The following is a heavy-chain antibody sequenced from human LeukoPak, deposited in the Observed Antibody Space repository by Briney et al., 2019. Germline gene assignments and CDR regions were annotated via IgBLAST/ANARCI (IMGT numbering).Heavy chain of an antibody. D-gene: IGHD3-9*01. J-gene: IGHJ3*02. CDR3: ARAPSWYDIWDAFDI. V-gene: IGHV3-21*04. CDR1: GFTFSSYS. Sequence: GGSLRLSCAASGFTFSSYSMNWVRQAPGKGLEWVSSISSSSSYIYYADSVKGRFTISRDNAKNSLYLQMNSLRAEDTAVYYCARAPSWYDIWDAFDIWGQGTMVTVSS. CDR2: ISSSSSYI.